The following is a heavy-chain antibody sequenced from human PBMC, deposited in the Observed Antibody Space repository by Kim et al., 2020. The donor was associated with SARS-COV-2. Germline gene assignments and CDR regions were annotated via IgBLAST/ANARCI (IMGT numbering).Heavy chain of an antibody. Sequence: ASVKVSCKASGYTFTSYGISWVRQAPGQGLEWMGWISAYNGNTNYAQKLQGRVTMTTDTSTSTAYMELRSLRSDDTAVYYCARVNLEGMSDILTGYYYAFDIWGQGTMVTVSS. CDR1: GYTFTSYG. V-gene: IGHV1-18*01. CDR3: ARVNLEGMSDILTGYYYAFDI. CDR2: ISAYNGNT. J-gene: IGHJ3*02. D-gene: IGHD3-9*01.